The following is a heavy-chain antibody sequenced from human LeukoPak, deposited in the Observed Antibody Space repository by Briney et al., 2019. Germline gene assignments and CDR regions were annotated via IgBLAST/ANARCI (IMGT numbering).Heavy chain of an antibody. CDR1: GGSISSYY. J-gene: IGHJ4*02. V-gene: IGHV4-59*01. CDR2: ISYSGST. Sequence: SETLSLTCTVSGGSISSYYWSWIRQPPGKGLEWIGYISYSGSTNYNPSLKSRVTISVDTSKNQFSLKVSSVTAADTAVYYCARDRSAGATLDCWGQGTLVAVSS. CDR3: ARDRSAGATLDC.